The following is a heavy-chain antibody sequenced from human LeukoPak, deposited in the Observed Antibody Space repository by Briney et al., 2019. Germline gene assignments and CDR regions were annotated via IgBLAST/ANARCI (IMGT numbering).Heavy chain of an antibody. V-gene: IGHV3-23*01. D-gene: IGHD3-22*01. J-gene: IGHJ4*02. CDR3: AKDYYCDSSGYPYYFDY. Sequence: GGSLRLSCAASGFTFSSYAMSWVRQAPGKGLEWVSAISGSGGSTYYADSVKGRFTNSRDNSKNTLYLQMNSLRAEDTAVYYCAKDYYCDSSGYPYYFDYWGQGTLVTVSS. CDR1: GFTFSSYA. CDR2: ISGSGGST.